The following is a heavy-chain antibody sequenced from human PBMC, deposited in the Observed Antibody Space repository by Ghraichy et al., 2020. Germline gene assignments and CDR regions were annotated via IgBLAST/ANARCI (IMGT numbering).Heavy chain of an antibody. J-gene: IGHJ3*02. CDR3: ARWSSVYSGSYQGYAFDI. D-gene: IGHD1-26*01. V-gene: IGHV4-34*01. CDR1: GGSFSGYY. CDR2: INHSGST. Sequence: SETLSLTCAVYGGSFSGYYWSWIRQPPGKGLEWIGEINHSGSTNYNPSLKSRVTISVDTSKNQFSLKLSGVTAADTAVYYCARWSSVYSGSYQGYAFDIWSQGSMVTVSS.